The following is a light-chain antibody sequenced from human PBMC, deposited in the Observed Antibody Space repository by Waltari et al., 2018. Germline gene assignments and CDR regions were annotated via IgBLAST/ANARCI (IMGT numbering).Light chain of an antibody. V-gene: IGKV3-20*01. J-gene: IGKJ4*01. Sequence: EIVLTQSPGTLSLSPGEGATLSCRASQSVSSSYLAWYQQKPGQAPRLLIYAASSRATGIPDRCSGSASGTDFTLTISRLEPEDFAVYYCQHYTTSLTFGGGTKVEIK. CDR3: QHYTTSLT. CDR1: QSVSSSY. CDR2: AAS.